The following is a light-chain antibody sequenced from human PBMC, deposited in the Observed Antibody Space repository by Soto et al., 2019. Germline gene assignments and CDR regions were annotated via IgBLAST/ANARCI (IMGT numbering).Light chain of an antibody. CDR2: LGS. CDR3: MQALQTPS. CDR1: QSLLHSNGYTY. V-gene: IGKV2-28*01. Sequence: DIVMTQSPLSLPVTPGEPASISCRSSQSLLHSNGYTYLDWYLQKPGQSPQLLIYLGSNRASGVPDRFSGSGSGTDFTLQISSVEAEDVGVYYCMQALQTPSFGGGTKVDIK. J-gene: IGKJ4*01.